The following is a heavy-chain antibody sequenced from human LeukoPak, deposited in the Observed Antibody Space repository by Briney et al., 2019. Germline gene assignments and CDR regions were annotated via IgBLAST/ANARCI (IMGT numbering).Heavy chain of an antibody. CDR3: ASGEYVNWFDP. D-gene: IGHD2-2*01. V-gene: IGHV4-59*01. CDR2: IYYSGST. J-gene: IGHJ5*02. CDR1: GDYISSYY. Sequence: SETLSLTCSVSGDYISSYYWSWIRQPPGKGLEWIGYIYYSGSTNYNPSLKSRVTISVDTSKNQFSLKLSSVTAADTAVYYCASGEYVNWFDPWGQGTLVTVSS.